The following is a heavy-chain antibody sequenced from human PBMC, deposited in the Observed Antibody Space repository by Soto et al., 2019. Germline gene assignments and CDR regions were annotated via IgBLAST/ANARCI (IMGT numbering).Heavy chain of an antibody. V-gene: IGHV4-59*08. CDR2: IYYSGST. CDR3: ARIPRLGDPFDY. D-gene: IGHD3-16*01. J-gene: IGHJ4*02. Sequence: SETLSLTCTVSGGSINGYYWSWIRQPPGKGLEWIGYIYYSGSTDYNPSLKSRVTISVDTPKNQFSLKLSSVTAVDTAVYYCARIPRLGDPFDYWGQGTLVTVSS. CDR1: GGSINGYY.